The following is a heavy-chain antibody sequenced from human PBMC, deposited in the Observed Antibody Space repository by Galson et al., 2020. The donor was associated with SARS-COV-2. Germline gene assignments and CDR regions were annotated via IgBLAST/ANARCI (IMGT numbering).Heavy chain of an antibody. CDR3: ARAPDYDILTGYYPDGFDV. CDR1: GGSFSGYC. CDR2: IMQSGST. V-gene: IGHV4-34*12. Sequence: SETLSLTCAVYGGSFSGYCWSWIRQPPGKGLEWIGEIMQSGSTKYNPSLKSRVTISVDTSKNQFSLKLSSVTAADRAVYYCARAPDYDILTGYYPDGFDVWGQGTMVTVSS. D-gene: IGHD3-9*01. J-gene: IGHJ3*01.